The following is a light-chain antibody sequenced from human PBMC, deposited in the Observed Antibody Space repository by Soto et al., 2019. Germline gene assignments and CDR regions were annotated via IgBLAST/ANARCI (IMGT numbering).Light chain of an antibody. Sequence: QLVLTQPPSVSGAPGQRVTISFTGSSSNIGAGYDVHWYQQLPGTAPKLLVYTNSNRPSGVPDRFSGSKSGTSASLAITGLQAEDEADYYCQSYDSSLSGFVFGTGTKLTVL. CDR1: SSNIGAGYD. CDR3: QSYDSSLSGFV. V-gene: IGLV1-40*01. CDR2: TNS. J-gene: IGLJ1*01.